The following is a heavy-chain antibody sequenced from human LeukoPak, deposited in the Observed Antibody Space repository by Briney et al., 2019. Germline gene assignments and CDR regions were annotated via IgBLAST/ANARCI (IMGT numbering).Heavy chain of an antibody. CDR2: INTFNGNT. CDR3: ARDGDYYGSGSYYLGWFDP. D-gene: IGHD3-10*01. CDR1: GYSFTSHG. Sequence: ASVKVSCKASGYSFTSHGISWVRQAPGQGLEWMGWINTFNGNTNYAQKLQGRVTMTTDTSTSTTYMELRSLGSDDTAVYYCARDGDYYGSGSYYLGWFDPWGQGTLVTVSS. V-gene: IGHV1-18*01. J-gene: IGHJ5*02.